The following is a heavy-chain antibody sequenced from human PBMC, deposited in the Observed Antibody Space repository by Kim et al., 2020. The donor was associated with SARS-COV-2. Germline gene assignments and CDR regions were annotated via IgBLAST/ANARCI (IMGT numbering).Heavy chain of an antibody. V-gene: IGHV1-46*01. CDR2: INPSGGST. D-gene: IGHD1-7*01. Sequence: ASVKVSCKASGYTFTSYYMHWVRQAPGQGLEWMGIINPSGGSTSYAQKFQGRVTMTRDTSTSTVYMELSSLRSEDTAVYYCAREVVNSQTNYYYYYGMDVWGQGTTVTVSS. J-gene: IGHJ6*02. CDR3: AREVVNSQTNYYYYYGMDV. CDR1: GYTFTSYY.